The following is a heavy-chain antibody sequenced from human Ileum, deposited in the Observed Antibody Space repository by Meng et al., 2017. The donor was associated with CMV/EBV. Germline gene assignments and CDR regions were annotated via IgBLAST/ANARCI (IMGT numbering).Heavy chain of an antibody. CDR3: ARGSSSWAFDY. V-gene: IGHV4-4*07. D-gene: IGHD2-2*01. CDR1: GGSISGYY. J-gene: IGHJ4*02. CDR2: VYSSGST. Sequence: QVTLQEPGSGLVKHSETLSLTCTVSGGSISGYYWSRIRQPATKGLEWIGRVYSSGSTDYNPSLQSRVTMSVDTSKNQFSLKLSSVTAADTAVYYCARGSSSWAFDYWGQGTLVTVSS.